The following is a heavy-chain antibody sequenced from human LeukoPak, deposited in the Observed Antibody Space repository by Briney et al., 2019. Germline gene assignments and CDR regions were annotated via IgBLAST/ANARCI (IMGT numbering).Heavy chain of an antibody. D-gene: IGHD3-10*01. V-gene: IGHV4-34*01. CDR3: ARKTMVRGVLNWFDP. CDR1: GGSFSGYY. CDR2: IYHSGST. Sequence: SETLSLTYAVYGGSFSGYYWSWIRQPPGKGLEWIGSIYHSGSTYYNPSLKSRVTISVDTSKNQFSLKLSSVTAADTAVYYCARKTMVRGVLNWFDPWGQGTLVTVSS. J-gene: IGHJ5*02.